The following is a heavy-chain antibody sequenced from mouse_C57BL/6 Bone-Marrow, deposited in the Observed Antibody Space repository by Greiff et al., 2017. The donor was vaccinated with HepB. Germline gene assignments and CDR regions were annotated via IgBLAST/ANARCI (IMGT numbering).Heavy chain of an antibody. CDR3: ARERDAFFDY. J-gene: IGHJ2*01. Sequence: EVKLMESGPGLVKPSQSLSLTCSVTGYSITSGYYWNWIRQFPGNKLEWMGYISYDGSNNYNPSLKNRISITRDTSKNQFFLKLNSVTTEDTATYYCARERDAFFDYWGQGTTLTVSS. CDR2: ISYDGSN. V-gene: IGHV3-6*01. CDR1: GYSITSGYY.